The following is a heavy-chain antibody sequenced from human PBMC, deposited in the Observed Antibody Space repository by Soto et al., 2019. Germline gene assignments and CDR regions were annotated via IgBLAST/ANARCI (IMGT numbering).Heavy chain of an antibody. J-gene: IGHJ4*02. D-gene: IGHD3-10*01. CDR1: GFMLSTYS. V-gene: IGHV3-48*02. CDR3: VIVRGHFVQPPLGYFAL. Sequence: EVQLVESGGDLVQPGGSLRLSCTASGFMLSTYSMNWVRQAPGRGLEWIAYISSGGRNTYYADSVTGLLTISRDNVENWLYLLVVSLRDVDTAVYYCVIVRGHFVQPPLGYFALRGQGTLVSVSS. CDR2: ISSGGRNT.